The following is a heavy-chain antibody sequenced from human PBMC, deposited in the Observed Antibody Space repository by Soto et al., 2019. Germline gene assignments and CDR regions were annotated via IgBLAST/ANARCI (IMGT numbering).Heavy chain of an antibody. J-gene: IGHJ4*02. D-gene: IGHD1-1*01. CDR1: GGSISSYY. CDR2: IYSSGRT. V-gene: IGHV4-4*08. Sequence: QVQLQESGPGLVKPSETLSLTCTVSGGSISSYYWSWIRQPPGKGLEWIGYIYSSGRTNYNPSLKGRVTISVYTSKNQFSLKLSSVTAADTAVYYCARRYGYSFDYWGQGTLVTVSS. CDR3: ARRYGYSFDY.